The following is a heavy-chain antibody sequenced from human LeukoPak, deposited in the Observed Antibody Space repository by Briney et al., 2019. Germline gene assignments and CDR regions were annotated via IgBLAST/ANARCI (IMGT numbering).Heavy chain of an antibody. CDR1: GYSISSGYY. CDR2: INHSGST. Sequence: SETLSLTCAVSGYSISSGYYWSWIRQPPGKGLEWIGEINHSGSTNYNPSLKSRVTISVDTSKNQFSLKLSSVTAADTAVYYCARARVVPAAMYYWGQGTLVTVSS. V-gene: IGHV4-34*01. D-gene: IGHD2-2*01. J-gene: IGHJ4*02. CDR3: ARARVVPAAMYY.